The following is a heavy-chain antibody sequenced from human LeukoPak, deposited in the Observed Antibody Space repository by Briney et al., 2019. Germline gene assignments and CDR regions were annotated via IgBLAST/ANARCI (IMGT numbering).Heavy chain of an antibody. V-gene: IGHV3-23*01. Sequence: GGSLRLSCVGSELTFSTYPMSWVRQAPAKGLEWVSGISGSGGTTFYADSVKGRLTISRDNSKNTLFLQMNNLRAEDTAVYYCATRGRDGYNANYYGMDVWGQGTTVTVSS. CDR2: ISGSGGTT. D-gene: IGHD5-24*01. CDR1: ELTFSTYP. J-gene: IGHJ6*02. CDR3: ATRGRDGYNANYYGMDV.